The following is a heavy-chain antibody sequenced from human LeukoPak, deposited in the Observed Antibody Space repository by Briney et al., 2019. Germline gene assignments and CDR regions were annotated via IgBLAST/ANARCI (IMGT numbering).Heavy chain of an antibody. V-gene: IGHV1-18*01. D-gene: IGHD3-22*01. J-gene: IGHJ4*02. Sequence: ASAKVSCKASGYTFTSYGISWVRQAPGQGLEWMGWISAYNGNTNYAQKLQGRVTMTTDTSTSTAYMELRSLRSDDTAVYYCARIGTYYYDSSGYRNWDYWGQGTLVTVSS. CDR3: ARIGTYYYDSSGYRNWDY. CDR1: GYTFTSYG. CDR2: ISAYNGNT.